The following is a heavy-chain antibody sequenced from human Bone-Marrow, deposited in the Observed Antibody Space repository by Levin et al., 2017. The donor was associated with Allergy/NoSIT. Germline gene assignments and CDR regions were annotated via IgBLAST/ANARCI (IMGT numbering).Heavy chain of an antibody. CDR2: ISYDGSNK. CDR3: AKISRPIAVATPEGSDVGDAFDI. CDR1: GFTFSSYG. Sequence: PGGSLRLSCAASGFTFSSYGMHWVRQAPGKGLEWVAVISYDGSNKYYADSVKGRFTISRDNSKNTLYLQMNSLRAEDTAVYYCAKISRPIAVATPEGSDVGDAFDIWGQGTMVTVSS. D-gene: IGHD6-19*01. V-gene: IGHV3-30*18. J-gene: IGHJ3*02.